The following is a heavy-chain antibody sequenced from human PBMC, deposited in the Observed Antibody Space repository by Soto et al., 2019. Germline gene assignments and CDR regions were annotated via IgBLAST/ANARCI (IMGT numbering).Heavy chain of an antibody. J-gene: IGHJ4*02. V-gene: IGHV3-23*01. CDR3: AKDYYDSSGYQIYYFDY. CDR2: ISGSGGST. D-gene: IGHD3-22*01. Sequence: AISGSGGSTYYADSVKGRFTISRDNSKNTLYLQMNSLRAEDTAVYYCAKDYYDSSGYQIYYFDYWGQGPLVTVSS.